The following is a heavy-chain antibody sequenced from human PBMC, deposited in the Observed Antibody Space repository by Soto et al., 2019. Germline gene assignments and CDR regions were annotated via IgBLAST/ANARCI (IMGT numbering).Heavy chain of an antibody. CDR3: ARDDDGEPNAFDV. Sequence: GGSLRLSCAATGFTFSRYGMHWVRQVPGRGLEWVALIYDNGIKQYYTDSVKGRFTISRDNAKNTLFLEMNVLRAEDTAVYYCARDDDGEPNAFDVWGQGTLVTVSS. J-gene: IGHJ3*01. CDR2: IYDNGIKQ. V-gene: IGHV3-33*01. CDR1: GFTFSRYG. D-gene: IGHD3-10*01.